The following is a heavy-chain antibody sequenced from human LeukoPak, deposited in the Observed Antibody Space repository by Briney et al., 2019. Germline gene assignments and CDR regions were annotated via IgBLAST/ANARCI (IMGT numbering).Heavy chain of an antibody. D-gene: IGHD1-1*01. Sequence: GGSLRLSCTASGFTFSNCWMSWVRQPPGKGLEWVAIIKQDGSEEHYVDSVKGRFTISGDNTKNSLLLQMNSLRGEDTAIYYCARVPWNDAYFDNWGQGTLVTVSP. CDR2: IKQDGSEE. CDR3: ARVPWNDAYFDN. CDR1: GFTFSNCW. J-gene: IGHJ4*02. V-gene: IGHV3-7*05.